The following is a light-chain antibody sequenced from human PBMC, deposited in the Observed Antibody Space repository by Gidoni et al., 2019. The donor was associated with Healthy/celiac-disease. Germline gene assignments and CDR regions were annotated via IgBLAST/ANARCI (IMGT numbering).Light chain of an antibody. J-gene: IGLJ2*01. CDR3: NSYTGSNNLV. V-gene: IGLV2-8*01. CDR2: EVS. Sequence: QSALTQPPSASGSPGQSVTISCTGTSSDVGGYNYVSWYQQHPGKAHKLMIYEVSKRPSGVPDRFSGSKSGNTASLTVSGLQAEDEADYYCNSYTGSNNLVFGGGTKLTVL. CDR1: SSDVGGYNY.